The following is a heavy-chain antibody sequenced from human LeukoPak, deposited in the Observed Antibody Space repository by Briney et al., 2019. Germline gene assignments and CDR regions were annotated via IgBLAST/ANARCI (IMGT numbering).Heavy chain of an antibody. D-gene: IGHD2-2*01. CDR1: GFTFSSYA. CDR3: ANSIVVVPAAMSEDY. V-gene: IGHV3-23*01. Sequence: GGSLRLSCAASGFTFSSYAMSWVRQAPGKGLEWVSAVSGSGGSTYYADSVKGRFTISRDNSKNTLYLQMNGLRAEDTAAYYCANSIVVVPAAMSEDYWGQGTLVTVSS. J-gene: IGHJ4*02. CDR2: VSGSGGST.